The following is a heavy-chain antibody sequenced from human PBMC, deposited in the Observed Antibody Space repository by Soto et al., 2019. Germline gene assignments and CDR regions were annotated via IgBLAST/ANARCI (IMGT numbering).Heavy chain of an antibody. CDR2: INHSGST. J-gene: IGHJ5*02. CDR3: ATLTYDYVWGSYRPPPA. V-gene: IGHV4-34*01. Sequence: PSETLSLTCAVYGGSFSGYYWSWIRQPPGKGLEWIGEINHSGSTNYNPSLKSRVTISVDTSKNQFSLKLSSVTAADTAVYYCATLTYDYVWGSYRPPPAWGQGTLVTAPQ. CDR1: GGSFSGYY. D-gene: IGHD3-16*02.